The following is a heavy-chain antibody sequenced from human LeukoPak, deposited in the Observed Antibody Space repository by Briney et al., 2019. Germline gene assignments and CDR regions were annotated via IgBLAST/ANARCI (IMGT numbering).Heavy chain of an antibody. Sequence: PSETLSLTCAVYGGSFSGYYWSWIRQPPGKGLEWIGEINHSGSTNYNPSLKRRVTISVDTSTNQFSLKLSSVTAADTAVYYCARGRRLLAAAGVKEFDYWGQGTLVTVSS. CDR1: GGSFSGYY. CDR2: INHSGST. J-gene: IGHJ4*02. V-gene: IGHV4-34*01. CDR3: ARGRRLLAAAGVKEFDY. D-gene: IGHD6-13*01.